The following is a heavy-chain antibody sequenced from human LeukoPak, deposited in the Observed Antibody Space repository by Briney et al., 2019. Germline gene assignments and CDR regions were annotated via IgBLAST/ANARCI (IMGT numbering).Heavy chain of an antibody. CDR3: ARGVYGGYYDSSGYYYFQH. CDR2: IIPMFGTA. V-gene: IGHV1-69*13. J-gene: IGHJ1*01. Sequence: SVKVSCKASGYTFTSYAISWVRQAPGQGLEWMGRIIPMFGTANYAQKSQGRVTITADESTSTAYMELSSLRSEDTAVYYCARGVYGGYYDSSGYYYFQHWGQGTLVTVSS. CDR1: GYTFTSYA. D-gene: IGHD3-22*01.